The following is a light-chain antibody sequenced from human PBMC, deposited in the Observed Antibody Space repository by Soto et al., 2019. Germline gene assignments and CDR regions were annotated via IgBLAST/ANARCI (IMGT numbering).Light chain of an antibody. V-gene: IGLV2-23*01. Sequence: SVLPQPASGSGSPGQSVTISCTGTSSDVGRYNLVSWYQHHPGKAPKLMIFEGSKRPSGVSNRFSGSKSGNTASLTVSGLQAEDEADYYCCSYAGTSPNNYVFGTGTKV. CDR3: CSYAGTSPNNYV. J-gene: IGLJ1*01. CDR2: EGS. CDR1: SSDVGRYNL.